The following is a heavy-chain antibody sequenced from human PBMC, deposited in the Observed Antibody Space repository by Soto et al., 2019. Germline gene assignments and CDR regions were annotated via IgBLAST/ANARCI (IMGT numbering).Heavy chain of an antibody. D-gene: IGHD4-17*01. CDR1: GFTFDDYG. CDR3: ARGLTTSITLDAFDI. Sequence: PGGSLRLSCAASGFTFDDYGMSWVRQAPGKGLEWVSGINWNGGSTGYADSVKGRFTISRDNAKNSLYLQMNSLRVEDTALYYCARGLTTSITLDAFDIWGQGTMVTVSS. V-gene: IGHV3-20*04. CDR2: INWNGGST. J-gene: IGHJ3*02.